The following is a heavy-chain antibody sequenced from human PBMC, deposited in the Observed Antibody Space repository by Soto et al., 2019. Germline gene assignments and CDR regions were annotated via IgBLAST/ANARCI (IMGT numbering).Heavy chain of an antibody. V-gene: IGHV4-39*01. J-gene: IGHJ6*02. CDR3: ARSMYSTSAQLYYGMDV. CDR1: GGSIISNTYY. CDR2: IYFSGST. Sequence: PSETLSLTCTVSGGSIISNTYYWGWIRQPPGKGLEWIGTIYFSGSTYYNPTLKSRLTISVDTSKNQFALELTSVTAADTAVYYCARSMYSTSAQLYYGMDVWGQGTTVTVSS. D-gene: IGHD6-6*01.